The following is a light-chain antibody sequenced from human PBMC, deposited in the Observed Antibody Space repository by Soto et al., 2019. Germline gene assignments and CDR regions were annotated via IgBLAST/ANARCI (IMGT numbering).Light chain of an antibody. V-gene: IGLV7-46*01. CDR2: DTN. CDR3: LLSYSDVGV. CDR1: TGAVTSGHY. Sequence: AVVTQEPSLTVSPGGTVTLTCGSSTGAVTSGHYPYWFQQKPGQAPTTLIYDTNNKHSWTPARFSGSLLGGKAALTLSGAQPEDEAEYYCLLSYSDVGVFGGGTQLTVL. J-gene: IGLJ3*02.